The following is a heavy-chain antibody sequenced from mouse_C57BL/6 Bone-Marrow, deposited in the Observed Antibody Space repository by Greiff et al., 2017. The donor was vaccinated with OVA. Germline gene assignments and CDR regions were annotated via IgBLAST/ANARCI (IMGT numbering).Heavy chain of an antibody. CDR3: ARSDYDYFDY. V-gene: IGHV5-17*01. CDR2: ISSGSSTI. D-gene: IGHD2-4*01. Sequence: EVKVVESGGGLVKPGGSLKLSCAASGFTFSDYGMHWVRQAPEKGLEWVAYISSGSSTIYYADTVKGRFTISRDNAKNTLFLQRTSLRSEDTAMYYCARSDYDYFDYWGQGTTLTVSS. J-gene: IGHJ2*01. CDR1: GFTFSDYG.